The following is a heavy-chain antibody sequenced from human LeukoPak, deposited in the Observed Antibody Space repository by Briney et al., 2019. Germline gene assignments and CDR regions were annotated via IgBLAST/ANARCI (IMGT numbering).Heavy chain of an antibody. CDR2: INHSGST. J-gene: IGHJ4*02. D-gene: IGHD2-2*01. CDR3: ARGFTVGDQLLKSNYFDY. Sequence: SETLSLTCAVYGGSFSGYYWSWIRQPPGKGLEWIGEINHSGSTNYNPSLKSRVTISVDTSKNQFSLKLSSVTAADTPVYYCARGFTVGDQLLKSNYFDYWGQGTLVTVSS. V-gene: IGHV4-34*01. CDR1: GGSFSGYY.